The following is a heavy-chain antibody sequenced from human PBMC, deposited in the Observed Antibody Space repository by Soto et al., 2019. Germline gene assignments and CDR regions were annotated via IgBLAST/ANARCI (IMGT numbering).Heavy chain of an antibody. V-gene: IGHV4-34*01. Sequence: QVQLQQWGAGLLKPSETLSLTCAVYGGSFSGYYWSWIRQPPGKGLEWIGEINHSGSTNYNPSLKSRVPISVDTSKNQFSLKLSSVTAADTAVYYCARARGYSYGYGYYYGMDVWGQGTTVTVSS. J-gene: IGHJ6*02. CDR2: INHSGST. D-gene: IGHD5-18*01. CDR3: ARARGYSYGYGYYYGMDV. CDR1: GGSFSGYY.